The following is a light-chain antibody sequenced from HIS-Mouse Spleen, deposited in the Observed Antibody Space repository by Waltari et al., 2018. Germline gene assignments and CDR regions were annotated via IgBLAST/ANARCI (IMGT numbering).Light chain of an antibody. CDR3: QQYDNLPLT. J-gene: IGKJ4*01. CDR1: QDISNY. CDR2: DAS. V-gene: IGKV1-33*01. Sequence: DIQMTQSPSSLSASVGDRVTITCQASQDISNYLNWYQQKPGKAPKLLIYDASNLETGVQSRFSGSGSGTDFTFTISSLQPEDIATYYCQQYDNLPLTFGGGIKVEIK.